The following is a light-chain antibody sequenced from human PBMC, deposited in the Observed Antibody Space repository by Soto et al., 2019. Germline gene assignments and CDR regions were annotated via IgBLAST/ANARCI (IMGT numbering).Light chain of an antibody. CDR2: EGS. Sequence: QSALTQPASVSGSPGQSITISCTGTSSDVGSYKFVSWYQQHPGKAPKLMIYEGSKRPSGVSNRFSGSKSGNTASLTISGLQAEDEADYYCCSYAGDSAWVFGGGTQLTFL. V-gene: IGLV2-23*01. J-gene: IGLJ3*02. CDR3: CSYAGDSAWV. CDR1: SSDVGSYKF.